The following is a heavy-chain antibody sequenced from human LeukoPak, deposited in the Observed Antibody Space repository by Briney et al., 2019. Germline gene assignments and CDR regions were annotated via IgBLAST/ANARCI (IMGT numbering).Heavy chain of an antibody. D-gene: IGHD2-21*02. V-gene: IGHV3-66*01. CDR2: IYSGGST. CDR3: ATVTASHYFDY. J-gene: IGHJ4*02. Sequence: AGGSLRLSCAASGLSVRSDYMSWVRQAPGKGLEWVSVIYSGGSTYYADSVKGRFTISRDNSKNTVYLQMNSLRAEDTAVYYCATVTASHYFDYWGQGTLVTVSS. CDR1: GLSVRSDY.